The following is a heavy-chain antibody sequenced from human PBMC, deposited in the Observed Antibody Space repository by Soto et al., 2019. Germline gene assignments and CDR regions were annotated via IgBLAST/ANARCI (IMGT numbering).Heavy chain of an antibody. CDR1: GGTFSNDI. D-gene: IGHD5-12*01. CDR3: ARDSPIGSTFSGYDAIEY. V-gene: IGHV1-69*08. CDR2: IIPLLDIA. Sequence: QVQLVQSGAEVKKPGSSVKVSCKTSGGTFSNDIITWVRQAPGQGLEWMGRIIPLLDIANYAQKFQGRVTITADTSTGTAYMELNRLRSEDTAVYYCARDSPIGSTFSGYDAIEYWGQGTLVTVSS. J-gene: IGHJ4*02.